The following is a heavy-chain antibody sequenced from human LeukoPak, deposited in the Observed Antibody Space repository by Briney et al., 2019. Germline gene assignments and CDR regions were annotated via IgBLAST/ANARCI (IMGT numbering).Heavy chain of an antibody. CDR3: ASVRCTSSSCYQGGFDI. D-gene: IGHD2-2*01. CDR1: GGSFSGYY. Sequence: PSETLSLTCAVYGGSFSGYYWSWIRQPPGKGLEWIGEINHSGSTNYNPSLKSRVTISVDTSKNQFSLKLSSVTAADTAVYYCASVRCTSSSCYQGGFDIWGQGTMVTVSS. V-gene: IGHV4-34*01. J-gene: IGHJ3*02. CDR2: INHSGST.